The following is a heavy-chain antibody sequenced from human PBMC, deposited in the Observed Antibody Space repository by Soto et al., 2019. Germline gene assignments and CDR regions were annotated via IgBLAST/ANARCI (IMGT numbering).Heavy chain of an antibody. CDR1: GGSMRSGGYS. CDR2: IYHSGST. Sequence: QLQLQESGSGLVKPSQNLSLTCSVSGGSMRSGGYSWSWIRQPPGKDLEWIGYIYHSGSTYYNPSLKSRVTISVDRSKNQFSLKLSSVTAADTAVYYCARGPPFGRRGQGTLVTVSS. V-gene: IGHV4-30-2*01. J-gene: IGHJ4*02. CDR3: ARGPPFGR. D-gene: IGHD3-3*01.